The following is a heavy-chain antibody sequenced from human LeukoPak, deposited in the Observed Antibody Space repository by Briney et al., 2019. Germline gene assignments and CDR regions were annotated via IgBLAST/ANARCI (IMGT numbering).Heavy chain of an antibody. V-gene: IGHV1-18*01. CDR2: ISAYNGNT. CDR1: GYTFTSYG. D-gene: IGHD4-11*01. Sequence: ASVKVSCKASGYTFTSYGISWVRQAPGQGLEWMGWISAYNGNTNYAQKLQGRVTMTTDTSTSTAYMELGSLRSDDTAVYYCARDQGDYSSQFYYYYGMDVWGQGTTVTVSS. J-gene: IGHJ6*02. CDR3: ARDQGDYSSQFYYYYGMDV.